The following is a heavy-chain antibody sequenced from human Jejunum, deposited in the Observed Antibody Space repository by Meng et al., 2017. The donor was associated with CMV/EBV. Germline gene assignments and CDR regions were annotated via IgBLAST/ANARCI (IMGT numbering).Heavy chain of an antibody. J-gene: IGHJ5*01. CDR1: GISVTTNY. CDR2: IYSGGDKT. Sequence: GDCGGRLGTPGGSLRLSFAVTGISVTTNYITWVRQTPGKGLEWVSVIYSGGDKTYYADSVKGRFTISRDSSRNTLYLQMTSLRAGDTALYYCARGAMSFESWGQGTLVTVSS. CDR3: ARGAMSFES. V-gene: IGHV3-66*01.